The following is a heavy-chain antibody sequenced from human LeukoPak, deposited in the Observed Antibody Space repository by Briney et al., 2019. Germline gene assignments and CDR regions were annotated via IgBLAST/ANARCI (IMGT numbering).Heavy chain of an antibody. V-gene: IGHV1-24*01. CDR3: ATSGSPRDSSGYNNWFDP. Sequence: ASVKVSCKVSGYTLTELSMHWVRQAPGKGLEWMGGFDPEDGETIYAQKFQGRVTMTEDTSTDTAYMELSSLRSEDTAVYYCATSGSPRDSSGYNNWFDPWGRGTLVTVSS. J-gene: IGHJ5*02. CDR2: FDPEDGET. CDR1: GYTLTELS. D-gene: IGHD3-22*01.